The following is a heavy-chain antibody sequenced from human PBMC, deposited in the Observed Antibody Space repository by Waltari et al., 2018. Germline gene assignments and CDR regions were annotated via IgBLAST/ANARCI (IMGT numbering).Heavy chain of an antibody. Sequence: EVQLVESGGGLVQTGGSLRLSCPASGFTFSTYSMNWVRQAPGKGLEWVSYISSSSSTIYYADSVKGRFTISRDNAKNSLYLQMNSLRAEDTAVYYCARETSYCTSTSCYWFDYWGQGTLVTVSS. J-gene: IGHJ4*02. CDR1: GFTFSTYS. D-gene: IGHD2-2*01. CDR3: ARETSYCTSTSCYWFDY. V-gene: IGHV3-48*01. CDR2: ISSSSSTI.